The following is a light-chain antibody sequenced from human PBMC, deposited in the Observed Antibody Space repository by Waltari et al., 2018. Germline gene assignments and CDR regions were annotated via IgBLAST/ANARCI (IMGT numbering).Light chain of an antibody. CDR1: SSNIGAYD. V-gene: IGLV1-40*01. CDR3: QSYDSSLSGSV. J-gene: IGLJ2*01. CDR2: DNS. Sequence: SSNIGAYDVHWYQQLPGTAPKLLIYDNSNRPSGVPDRFSGSRSGTSASLAITGLQAEDEADYYCQSYDSSLSGSVFGGGTKLTVL.